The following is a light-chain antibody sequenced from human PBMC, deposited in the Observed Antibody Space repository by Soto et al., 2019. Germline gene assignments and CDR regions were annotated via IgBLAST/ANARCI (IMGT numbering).Light chain of an antibody. V-gene: IGKV1-39*01. CDR1: QTIGTF. J-gene: IGKJ1*01. Sequence: DIQVTQSPSSLSASVGDSVTITCQTSQTIGTFLNWYQQKPGKVPKLLISSASSLHTGVPSRFSASGSGTDFTLTISSLQPEDFATYYCQQSYLTWTFGQGTKVDIK. CDR3: QQSYLTWT. CDR2: SAS.